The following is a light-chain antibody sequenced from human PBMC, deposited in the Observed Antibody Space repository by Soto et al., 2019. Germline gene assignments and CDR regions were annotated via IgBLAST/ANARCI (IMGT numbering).Light chain of an antibody. CDR1: QGISSY. CDR2: AAS. Sequence: DIQLTQSPSFLSASVGDRVTITCRASQGISSYLAWYQQKPGKAPKLLIYAASTLRSGVPSRFSGSGSGTEFTLTISSLQPEDFATSYCQQLNSYPRLTFGGGTKVEMK. CDR3: QQLNSYPRLT. J-gene: IGKJ4*01. V-gene: IGKV1-9*01.